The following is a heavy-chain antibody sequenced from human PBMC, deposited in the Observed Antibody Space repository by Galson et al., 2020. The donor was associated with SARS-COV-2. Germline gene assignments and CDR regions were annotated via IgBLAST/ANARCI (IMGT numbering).Heavy chain of an antibody. J-gene: IGHJ3*02. Sequence: ASVKVSCKASGYTFTSYYMHWVRQAPGQGLEWMGIINPSGGSTSYAQKFQGRVTMTRDTSTSTVYMELSSLRSEDTAVYYCARHTNPIDYYDSSGYYLDAFDIWGQGTMVTVSS. CDR2: INPSGGST. V-gene: IGHV1-46*01. CDR1: GYTFTSYY. CDR3: ARHTNPIDYYDSSGYYLDAFDI. D-gene: IGHD3-22*01.